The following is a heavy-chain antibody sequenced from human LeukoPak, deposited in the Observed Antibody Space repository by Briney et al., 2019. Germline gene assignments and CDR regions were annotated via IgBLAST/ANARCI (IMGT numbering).Heavy chain of an antibody. CDR2: ISYDGGNK. V-gene: IGHV3-30*03. CDR1: GFTFRSYG. D-gene: IGHD6-19*01. Sequence: GRSLRLSCAASGFTFRSYGMHWVRQAPGKGLEWVAVISYDGGNKYYADSVKGRFTISRDNSKNTLYLQMNSLRTEDTAVYYCARGGVAGGMDVWGQGTTVTVSS. CDR3: ARGGVAGGMDV. J-gene: IGHJ6*02.